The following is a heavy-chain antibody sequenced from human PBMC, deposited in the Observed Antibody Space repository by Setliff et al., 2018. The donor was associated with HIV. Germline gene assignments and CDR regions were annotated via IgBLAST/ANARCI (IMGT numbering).Heavy chain of an antibody. CDR3: ARGSLLEWGPTSTYYYMDV. Sequence: SVKVSCKASGVTFINYAMNWVRQAPGKGLEWMGGVIPIFNTTNYAQKFQGRVAITADESTNTAHMDLSSLRSDDTAVYYCARGSLLEWGPTSTYYYMDVWGKGTTVTVSS. CDR1: GVTFINYA. D-gene: IGHD3-3*01. CDR2: VIPIFNTT. J-gene: IGHJ6*03. V-gene: IGHV1-69*13.